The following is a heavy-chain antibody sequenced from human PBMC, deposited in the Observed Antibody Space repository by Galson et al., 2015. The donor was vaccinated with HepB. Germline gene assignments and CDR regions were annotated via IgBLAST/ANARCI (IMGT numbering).Heavy chain of an antibody. J-gene: IGHJ4*02. Sequence: CAISGDSVSSNSAAWNWIRQSPSRGLEWLGGTYYRSKWYNDYAVSVKSRITINPDTSKNQFSLQLNSVTPEDTAVYYCARDNDYGDYSLDYWGQGTLVTVSS. D-gene: IGHD4-17*01. CDR1: GDSVSSNSAA. CDR2: TYYRSKWYN. CDR3: ARDNDYGDYSLDY. V-gene: IGHV6-1*01.